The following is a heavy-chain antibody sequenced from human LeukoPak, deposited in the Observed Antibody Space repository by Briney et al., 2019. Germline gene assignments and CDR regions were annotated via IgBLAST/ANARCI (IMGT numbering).Heavy chain of an antibody. V-gene: IGHV3-30*18. J-gene: IGHJ4*02. Sequence: GGSLRLSCAASGFTFSDFAMHWVRQAPGKGLEWVAVISFDGSNKYYADSVKGRFTISRDDSKNTLYLQMSSLRAEDMAVYYCAKGAVYYDSSGPLGDYWGQGTLVTVSS. CDR2: ISFDGSNK. CDR1: GFTFSDFA. D-gene: IGHD3-22*01. CDR3: AKGAVYYDSSGPLGDY.